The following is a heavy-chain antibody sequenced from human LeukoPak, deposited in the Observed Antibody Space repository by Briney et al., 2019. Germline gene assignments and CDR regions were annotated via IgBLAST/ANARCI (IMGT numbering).Heavy chain of an antibody. CDR1: GFTFSDYY. CDR3: ARDPSDYGDSPDY. Sequence: GGSLRLSCAASGFTFSDYYMSWIRQAPGKGLEWVSYISSSGSTIYYADSVKGRFTISRDNAKNSLYLQMNSLRAEDTAVYCCARDPSDYGDSPDYWGQGTLVTVSS. V-gene: IGHV3-11*01. CDR2: ISSSGSTI. J-gene: IGHJ4*02. D-gene: IGHD4-17*01.